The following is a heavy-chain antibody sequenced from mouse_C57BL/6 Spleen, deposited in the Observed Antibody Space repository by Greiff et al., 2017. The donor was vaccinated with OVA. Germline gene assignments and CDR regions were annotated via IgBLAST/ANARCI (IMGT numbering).Heavy chain of an antibody. CDR3: ARDRGDEDFDY. J-gene: IGHJ2*01. V-gene: IGHV5-4*01. Sequence: DVQLVESGGGLVKPGGSLKLSCAASGFTFSSYAMSWVRQTPEKRLEWVATISDGGSYTYYPDNVKGRFTISRDNAKNNLYLQMSHLKSEDTAMYYCARDRGDEDFDYWGQGTTLTVSS. CDR1: GFTFSSYA. CDR2: ISDGGSYT. D-gene: IGHD3-1*01.